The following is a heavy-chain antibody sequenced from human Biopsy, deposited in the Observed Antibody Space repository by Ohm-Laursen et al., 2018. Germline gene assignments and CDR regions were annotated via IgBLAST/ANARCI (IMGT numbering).Heavy chain of an antibody. CDR1: GITTRSYW. CDR2: ITDSGGST. D-gene: IGHD2-21*02. V-gene: IGHV3-23*01. J-gene: IGHJ4*02. Sequence: SLRLSCSASGITTRSYWMSWIRQAPGKGLEWVSAITDSGGSTFYADSVKGRFTISRDNSKNTLYLQMSSLRAEDTAVYYCAREAGPCGGDCYGFFDFWGQGILVTVSS. CDR3: AREAGPCGGDCYGFFDF.